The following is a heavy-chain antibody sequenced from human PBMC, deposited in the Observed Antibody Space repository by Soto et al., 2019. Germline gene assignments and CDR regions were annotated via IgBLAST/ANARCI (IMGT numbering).Heavy chain of an antibody. J-gene: IGHJ4*02. D-gene: IGHD6-25*01. V-gene: IGHV3-7*03. CDR3: ARAIISAGSY. CDR2: IKPDGSEI. CDR1: GFIFSTYW. Sequence: PGGSLRLSCVASGFIFSTYWMTWVRQAPGKGLEWVATIKPDGSEIYYVDSAKGRFTISRDNANNSLYLQMKSLRAEDTAVYYCARAIISAGSYRGQGTLVTVSS.